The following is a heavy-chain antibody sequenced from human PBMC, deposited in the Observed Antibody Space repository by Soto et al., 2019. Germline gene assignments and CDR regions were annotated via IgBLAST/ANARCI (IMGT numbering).Heavy chain of an antibody. CDR1: GYTFTSYG. D-gene: IGHD3-10*01. V-gene: IGHV1-18*01. Sequence: ASVKVSCKASGYTFTSYGISWVRQAPGQGLEWMGWISAYNGNTNYAQKLQGRVTMTTDTSTSTAYMELRSLRSDDTAVFYFARVRGVPSGVDYYYYMDVWGKGTTVTVSS. CDR2: ISAYNGNT. J-gene: IGHJ6*03. CDR3: ARVRGVPSGVDYYYYMDV.